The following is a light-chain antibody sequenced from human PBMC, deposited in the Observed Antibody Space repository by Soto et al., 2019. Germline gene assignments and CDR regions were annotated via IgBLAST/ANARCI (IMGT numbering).Light chain of an antibody. CDR3: YQYFSTPLT. CDR1: QGISSY. Sequence: AIRMTQSPSSLSASTGDRVTITCRASQGISSYLAWYQQKPGKAPKLLIYAASTLQSGVPSRFSGSGFGTDFNLTISSLQAEDVAVYYCYQYFSTPLTFGGGTKVDIK. J-gene: IGKJ4*01. CDR2: AAS. V-gene: IGKV1-8*01.